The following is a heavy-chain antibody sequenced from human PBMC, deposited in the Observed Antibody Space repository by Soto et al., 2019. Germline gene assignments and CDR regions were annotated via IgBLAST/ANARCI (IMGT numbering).Heavy chain of an antibody. V-gene: IGHV3-53*01. CDR2: IYSGGST. J-gene: IGHJ6*02. Sequence: LRLSCAASGLSVSSSDMSWVRLASGKGLEWVSVIYSGGSTHDADSVKGRFTISRDNSKNTVHLQMNSLRVDDTAVYFCSTSSRNEYHFAMDAWGQGTTVTVSS. D-gene: IGHD6-6*01. CDR3: STSSRNEYHFAMDA. CDR1: GLSVSSSD.